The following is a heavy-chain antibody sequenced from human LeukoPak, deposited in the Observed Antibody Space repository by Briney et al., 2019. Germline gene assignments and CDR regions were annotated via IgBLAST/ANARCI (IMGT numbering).Heavy chain of an antibody. CDR3: ARVYRGSYDAFDI. J-gene: IGHJ3*02. Sequence: SETLSLTCTVSGGSISSYYWSWIRQPPGKGLEWIGYIYYSGSTNYNPSLKSRVTISVDTSKNQFSLKLSSVTAADTAVYYCARVYRGSYDAFDIWGQGTMVTVSS. CDR2: IYYSGST. D-gene: IGHD1-26*01. V-gene: IGHV4-59*01. CDR1: GGSISSYY.